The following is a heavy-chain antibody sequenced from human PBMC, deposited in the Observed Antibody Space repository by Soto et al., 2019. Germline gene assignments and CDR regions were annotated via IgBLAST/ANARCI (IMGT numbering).Heavy chain of an antibody. CDR3: AKSCDSYFCYMDV. V-gene: IGHV3-23*01. J-gene: IGHJ6*03. CDR1: GFNFRNYA. Sequence: EVQLLESGGGLVQPGGSLRLSCAASGFNFRNYAMTWVRQAPGKGLEWVSGMSGSGGRTYYADSVKGRFTVSRDDSQNTLYLQMNSLRVEDTAVYYCAKSCDSYFCYMDVWGKGTTVTVSS. CDR2: MSGSGGRT.